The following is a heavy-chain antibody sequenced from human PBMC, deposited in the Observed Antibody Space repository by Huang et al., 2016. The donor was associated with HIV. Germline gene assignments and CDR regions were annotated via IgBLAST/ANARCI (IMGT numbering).Heavy chain of an antibody. D-gene: IGHD3-22*01. V-gene: IGHV3-74*01. CDR3: ARDPRIQSWLNFFDY. Sequence: EVQLVDSGGGLVQPGGSLRLSCAASGFSISSYWMHWVRQAPGKGMVWVSRINSDGSSTSYADSVKGRFTISRANAKNTLYLQMNSLRAEDTAVYYCARDPRIQSWLNFFDYWGQGTLVSVSS. CDR2: INSDGSST. CDR1: GFSISSYW. J-gene: IGHJ4*02.